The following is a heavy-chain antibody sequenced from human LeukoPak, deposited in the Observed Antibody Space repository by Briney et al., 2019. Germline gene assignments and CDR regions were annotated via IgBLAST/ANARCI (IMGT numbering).Heavy chain of an antibody. CDR2: IFPGDSDT. Sequence: GESLKISCKGSGSSFTKHWIAWVRQLPGKGLKWMGIIFPGDSDTRYSPSFQGQVTISADKSISTAYLQWSSLKASDTAMYYCTRGSGSYVHWGQGTLVTVSS. J-gene: IGHJ1*01. D-gene: IGHD6-19*01. V-gene: IGHV5-51*01. CDR1: GSSFTKHW. CDR3: TRGSGSYVH.